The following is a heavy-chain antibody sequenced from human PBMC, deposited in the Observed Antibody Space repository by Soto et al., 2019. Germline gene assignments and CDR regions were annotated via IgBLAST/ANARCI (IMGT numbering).Heavy chain of an antibody. CDR2: ISAYNGNT. V-gene: IGHV1-18*01. CDR1: GYTFTSYG. Sequence: VSVKVSCKAPGYTFTSYGISWVRHAPGQGLEWMGWISAYNGNTNYAQKLQGRVTMTTDTSTSTAYMELRSLRSDDTAVYYCARASGSSYWFDPWGQGTLVTVSS. J-gene: IGHJ5*02. CDR3: ARASGSSYWFDP. D-gene: IGHD1-26*01.